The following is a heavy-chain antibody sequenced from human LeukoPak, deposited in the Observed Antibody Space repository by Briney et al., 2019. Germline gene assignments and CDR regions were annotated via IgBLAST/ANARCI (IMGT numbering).Heavy chain of an antibody. J-gene: IGHJ4*02. CDR1: GFTFSNYE. CDR3: ARASYFGSAGFDY. CDR2: ISDSGSTI. Sequence: GGSLRLSCGASGFTFSNYEMNWVRQAPGMGLEWVSYISDSGSTIYYADSVRGRFTTSRDNAKNSLYLQMNSLRAEDTAVYYCARASYFGSAGFDYWGQGTLVTVSS. V-gene: IGHV3-48*03. D-gene: IGHD2-21*01.